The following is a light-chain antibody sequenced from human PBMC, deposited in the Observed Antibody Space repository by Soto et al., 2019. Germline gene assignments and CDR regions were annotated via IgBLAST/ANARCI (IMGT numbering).Light chain of an antibody. CDR2: WAS. CDR1: QSVLYDSNNKNY. Sequence: DIVMSQSPASLAASLGERATINCKSSQSVLYDSNNKNYLAWYRQKPGQPPELLIYWASMRESGVPDRFSGSGSGTDFTLTITSLQAEDVAVYYCQQYYSLPLTFGGGTKVDIK. V-gene: IGKV4-1*01. CDR3: QQYYSLPLT. J-gene: IGKJ4*01.